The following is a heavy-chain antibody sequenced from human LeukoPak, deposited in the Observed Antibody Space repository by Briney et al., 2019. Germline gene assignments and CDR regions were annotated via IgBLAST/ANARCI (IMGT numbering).Heavy chain of an antibody. CDR3: AKDLGHSSSSHIDY. CDR1: GFTFSSYG. CDR2: ISYDGSNK. J-gene: IGHJ4*02. V-gene: IGHV3-30*18. D-gene: IGHD6-6*01. Sequence: GGSLRLSCAASGFTFSSYGMHWVRQAPGKGLEWVAVISYDGSNKYYADSVKGRFTISRDNSKNTLYLQMNSLRAEDTAVYYCAKDLGHSSSSHIDYWGQGTLVTVSS.